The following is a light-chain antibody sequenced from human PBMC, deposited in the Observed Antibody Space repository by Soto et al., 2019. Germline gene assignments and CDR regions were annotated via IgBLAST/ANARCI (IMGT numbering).Light chain of an antibody. J-gene: IGKJ1*01. CDR1: QSISSY. CDR2: AAS. CDR3: QQSYSTPQT. Sequence: DIQMTQSPSSLSASVGDRVTITCRASQSISSYLNWYQQKPGKAPKILIYAASSLQSGVPSRFSGSGSGTDFTITISSLQPEDFATYYCQQSYSTPQTFGQGTKVEIK. V-gene: IGKV1-39*01.